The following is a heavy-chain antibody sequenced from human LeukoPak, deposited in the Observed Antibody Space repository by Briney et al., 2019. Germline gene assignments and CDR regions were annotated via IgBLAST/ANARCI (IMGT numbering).Heavy chain of an antibody. J-gene: IGHJ4*02. CDR3: AQRVWFGETS. CDR1: GGSFSGYY. D-gene: IGHD3-10*01. CDR2: IYYSGST. V-gene: IGHV4-59*08. Sequence: KSSETLSLTCAVYGGSFSGYYWSWIRQPPGKGLEWIGYIYYSGSTNYNPSLKSRVTISVDTSKNQFSLKLSSVTAADTAVYYCAQRVWFGETSWGQGTLVTVSS.